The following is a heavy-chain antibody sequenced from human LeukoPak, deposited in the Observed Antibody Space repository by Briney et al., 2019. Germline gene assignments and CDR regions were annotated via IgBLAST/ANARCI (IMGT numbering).Heavy chain of an antibody. CDR3: ARPQSPQVALDAFDI. J-gene: IGHJ3*02. CDR2: IYPGDSDT. CDR1: GYSFTSYW. V-gene: IGHV5-51*01. D-gene: IGHD5-12*01. Sequence: GESLKISCKGSGYSFTSYWIGWVRQMPGKGLEWMGIIYPGDSDTRYSPSFQGQVTISADKSISTAYLQWSSLKASDTAMYYCARPQSPQVALDAFDIWGQGTMVTVSS.